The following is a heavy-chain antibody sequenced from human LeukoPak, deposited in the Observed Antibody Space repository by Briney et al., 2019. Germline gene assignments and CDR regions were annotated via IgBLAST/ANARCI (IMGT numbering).Heavy chain of an antibody. V-gene: IGHV1-18*01. D-gene: IGHD1-26*01. J-gene: IGHJ3*02. Sequence: KLQGRVTMTTDTSTSTAYMELRSLRSDDTAVYYCARDFGGSYRHHAAFDIWGQGTMVTVSS. CDR3: ARDFGGSYRHHAAFDI.